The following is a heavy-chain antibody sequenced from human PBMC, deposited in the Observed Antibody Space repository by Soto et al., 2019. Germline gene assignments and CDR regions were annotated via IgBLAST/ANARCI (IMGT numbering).Heavy chain of an antibody. CDR2: IKQDGSEK. CDR1: GFTFSSSS. J-gene: IGHJ4*02. CDR3: ASDSTKIDY. Sequence: GGSLRLSCAASGFTFSSSSMNWVRQAPGKGLEWVANIKQDGSEKYYVDSVKGGFTISRDNAKNSLYLQMNSLRAEDTAVYYCASDSTKIDYWGQGTLVTVSS. V-gene: IGHV3-7*01. D-gene: IGHD3-3*02.